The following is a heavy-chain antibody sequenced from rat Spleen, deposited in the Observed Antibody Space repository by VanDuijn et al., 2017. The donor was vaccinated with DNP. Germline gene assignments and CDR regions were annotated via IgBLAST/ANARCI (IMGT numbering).Heavy chain of an antibody. J-gene: IGHJ2*01. Sequence: EVQLVESGGGLVQPGRSLKVSCAASGFTFSDHLMTWIRQVPGRGLEWIASINSGGGITYYRNSVKGRFTVSRDNAKRTIYLQIDSLRSEDTATYYCARPDYWGQGIMVTVSS. V-gene: IGHV5-25*01. CDR3: ARPDY. CDR2: INSGGGIT. CDR1: GFTFSDHL.